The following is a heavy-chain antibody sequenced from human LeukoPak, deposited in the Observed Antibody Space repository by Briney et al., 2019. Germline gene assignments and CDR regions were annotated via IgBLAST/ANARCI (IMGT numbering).Heavy chain of an antibody. V-gene: IGHV1-2*02. CDR2: INPNSGGT. CDR3: ASGSQVDTAIPYDY. D-gene: IGHD5-18*01. CDR1: GYTFTGYY. Sequence: GASVKVSCKASGYTFTGYYMHWVRQAPGQGLGWMGWINPNSGGTNYAQKFQGRVTMTRDTSISTAYMELSRLRSDDTAVYYCASGSQVDTAIPYDYWGQGTLVTVSS. J-gene: IGHJ4*02.